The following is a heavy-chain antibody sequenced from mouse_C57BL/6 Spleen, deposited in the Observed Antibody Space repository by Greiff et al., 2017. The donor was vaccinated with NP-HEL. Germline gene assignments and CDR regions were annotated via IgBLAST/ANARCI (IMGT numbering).Heavy chain of an antibody. J-gene: IGHJ2*01. CDR3: ARQGSSGYDFDY. V-gene: IGHV5-12*01. CDR1: GFTFSDYY. Sequence: EVKLMESGGGLVQPGGSLKLSCAASGFTFSDYYMYWVRQTPEKRLEWVAYISNGGGSTYYPDTVKGRFTISRDNAKNTLYLQMSRLKSEDTAMYYCARQGSSGYDFDYWGQGTTLTVSS. D-gene: IGHD3-2*02. CDR2: ISNGGGST.